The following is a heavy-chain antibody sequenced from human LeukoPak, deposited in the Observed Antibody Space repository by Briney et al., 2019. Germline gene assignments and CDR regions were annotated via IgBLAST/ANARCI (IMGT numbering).Heavy chain of an antibody. V-gene: IGHV3-23*01. CDR1: GVTVCIYA. Sequence: GGALRLSSAASGVTVCIYAMCCVPDAPGKGRECGSSVGGSSRDTYYADSVKGLLTISRDNSKNTLFLQMHSLRAEDTALYHCAKKQSQRFVFHYWGQGTLVTVPS. CDR3: AKKQSQRFVFHY. CDR2: VGGSSRDT. D-gene: IGHD3-3*01. J-gene: IGHJ4*02.